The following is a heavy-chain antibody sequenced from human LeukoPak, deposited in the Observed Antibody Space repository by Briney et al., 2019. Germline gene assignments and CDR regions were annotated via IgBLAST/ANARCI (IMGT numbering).Heavy chain of an antibody. V-gene: IGHV4-59*02. Sequence: SATLSLTCTVSGGSVSTYYWSWIRQPPGKGLEWIGYIYSSGHTNYNPSLNSRVTISLDTSTNQFSLRLSSVTAADTAVYYCAREYSSGRLDYWGQGTLVTVSS. D-gene: IGHD6-19*01. J-gene: IGHJ4*02. CDR2: IYSSGHT. CDR3: AREYSSGRLDY. CDR1: GGSVSTYY.